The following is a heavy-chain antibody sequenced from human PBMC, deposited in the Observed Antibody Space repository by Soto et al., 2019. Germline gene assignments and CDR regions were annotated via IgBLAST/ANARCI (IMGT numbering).Heavy chain of an antibody. Sequence: GGSLRLSCAASGFTFSSYAMSWVRQAPGKGLEWVSAISGSGGSTYYADSVKGRFTISRDNSKNTLYLQMNSLRAEDTAVYYCAKGYCTNGVCYYYYMDVWGKGTTVTVSS. J-gene: IGHJ6*03. V-gene: IGHV3-23*01. CDR1: GFTFSSYA. CDR3: AKGYCTNGVCYYYYMDV. CDR2: ISGSGGST. D-gene: IGHD2-8*01.